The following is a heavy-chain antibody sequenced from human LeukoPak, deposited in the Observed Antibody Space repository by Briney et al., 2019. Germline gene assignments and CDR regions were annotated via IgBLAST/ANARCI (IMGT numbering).Heavy chain of an antibody. CDR3: ARAPDIATSVGRFDY. J-gene: IGHJ4*02. D-gene: IGHD1-26*01. V-gene: IGHV3-30*04. CDR1: GFTFSYDA. Sequence: GGALRLSCAASGFTFSYDARHSVRQAPAKVLEMVAVISCGGRIKYYADSLKGRVTGSGDNSKNTLYLKMNCLRAEDSAVYSCARAPDIATSVGRFDYWGRGSLVTVSS. CDR2: ISCGGRIK.